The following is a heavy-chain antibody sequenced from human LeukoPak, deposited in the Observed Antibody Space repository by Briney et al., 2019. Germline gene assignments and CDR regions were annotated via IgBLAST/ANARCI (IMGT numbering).Heavy chain of an antibody. J-gene: IGHJ4*02. Sequence: GGSLRLSCAASGFTFSSYAMNWVRQAPGKGLEWVSAISGSGGNTFYADSVKGRFTISRDNSKNTLYLQMNSLRAEDTAVYYCAKSRTCSSTTCYAEIDYWGQGTLVTVSS. CDR3: AKSRTCSSTTCYAEIDY. V-gene: IGHV3-23*01. CDR2: ISGSGGNT. D-gene: IGHD2-2*01. CDR1: GFTFSSYA.